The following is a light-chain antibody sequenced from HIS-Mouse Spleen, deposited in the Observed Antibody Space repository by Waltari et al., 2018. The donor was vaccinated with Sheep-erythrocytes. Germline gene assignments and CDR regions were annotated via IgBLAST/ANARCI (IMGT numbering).Light chain of an antibody. Sequence: VSVALGQTVRITCQGDSLRSYYASWYQQKPGQAPVLVIYGKNNRPAGIPDRFSGSSSGTTASLTITGAQAEDEADYYCNSRDSSGKVFGGGTKLTVL. V-gene: IGLV3-19*01. CDR1: SLRSYY. J-gene: IGLJ2*01. CDR2: GKN. CDR3: NSRDSSGKV.